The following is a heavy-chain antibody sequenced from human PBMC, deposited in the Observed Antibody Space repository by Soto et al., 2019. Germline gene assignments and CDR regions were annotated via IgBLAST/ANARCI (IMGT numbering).Heavy chain of an antibody. D-gene: IGHD3-10*01. CDR1: GGTFSRYT. J-gene: IGHJ5*02. Sequence: QVQLVQSGAEVKKPGSSVKVSCKASGGTFSRYTINWVRQAPGQGLEWMGRIIPIAAIANYTQKFQGRVTITVDKSSTTAYMDLSSPRSDDTAVYYCARGSTIVRGAPSWFDPWGQGTLVTVSS. V-gene: IGHV1-69*02. CDR2: IIPIAAIA. CDR3: ARGSTIVRGAPSWFDP.